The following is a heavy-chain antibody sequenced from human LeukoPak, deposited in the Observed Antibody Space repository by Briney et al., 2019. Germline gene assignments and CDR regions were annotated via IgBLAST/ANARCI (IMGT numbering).Heavy chain of an antibody. D-gene: IGHD3-9*01. Sequence: GGSLRLSCAASGFTFSSYGMHWVRQAPGKGLEWVVVIWYDGSNKYYADSVKGRFTISRDNSKNTLYLQMNSLRAEDTAVYYCARFEQGYSYGMDAWGQGTTVTVSS. CDR2: IWYDGSNK. J-gene: IGHJ6*02. CDR3: ARFEQGYSYGMDA. V-gene: IGHV3-33*01. CDR1: GFTFSSYG.